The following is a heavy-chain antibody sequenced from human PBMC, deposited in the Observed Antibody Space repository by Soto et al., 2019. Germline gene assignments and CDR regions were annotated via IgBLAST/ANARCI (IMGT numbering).Heavy chain of an antibody. CDR3: ARTMGVIAAAGNDY. CDR1: GYTFSTYD. D-gene: IGHD6-13*01. CDR2: MNPNTGNT. Sequence: QVQLVQSGAEVKKPGASVKVSCRASGYTFSTYDIDWVRLAPGQGLEWMGSMNPNTGNTEYAQKFQGRVTMTRDTSESTFYMELSSLRSEDTAIYYCARTMGVIAAAGNDYWGQGTLVTVSS. V-gene: IGHV1-8*01. J-gene: IGHJ4*02.